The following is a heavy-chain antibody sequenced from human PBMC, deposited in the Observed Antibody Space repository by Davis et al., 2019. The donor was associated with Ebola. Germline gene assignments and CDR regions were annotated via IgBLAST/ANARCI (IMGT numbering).Heavy chain of an antibody. CDR1: GFTFSGSA. CDR3: AKSRGGSCYSSVDY. CDR2: INSGGST. D-gene: IGHD2-15*01. J-gene: IGHJ4*02. Sequence: GGSLRLSCAASGFTFSGSAMHWVRQAPGKGLEWVSGINSGGSTYYVGSVKGRFTISRDNSKNTLYLQMNSLRAEDTALYYCAKSRGGSCYSSVDYWGQGTLATVSS. V-gene: IGHV3-23*01.